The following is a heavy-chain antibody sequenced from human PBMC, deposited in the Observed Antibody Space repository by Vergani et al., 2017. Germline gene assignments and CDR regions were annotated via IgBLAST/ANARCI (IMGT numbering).Heavy chain of an antibody. CDR3: AREHSDTAMVFSGRLSG. J-gene: IGHJ4*02. Sequence: QVQLVQSGAEVKKPGSSVKVSCKASGGTFSSYAISWVRQAPGQGLEWMGGIIPIFGTANYAQKFQGRVTITADESTSTAYMELGSLRSEDTAVYYCAREHSDTAMVFSGRLSGWGQGTLVTVSS. CDR2: IIPIFGTA. V-gene: IGHV1-69*01. CDR1: GGTFSSYA. D-gene: IGHD5-18*01.